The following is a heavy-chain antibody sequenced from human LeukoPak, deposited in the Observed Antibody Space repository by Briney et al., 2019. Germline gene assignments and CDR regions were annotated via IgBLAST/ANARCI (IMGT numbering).Heavy chain of an antibody. J-gene: IGHJ4*02. CDR2: INDSGRT. D-gene: IGHD3-22*01. Sequence: PSETLSLTCAVYGESLSGYYWTWIRQPPGKGLEWIGEINDSGRTSCNPSLKSRVTISVDTSKNQFSLKLRSVAAADTAVYYCASYYHDSSGYYQYYFDSWGQGTLVTVSS. V-gene: IGHV4-34*01. CDR3: ASYYHDSSGYYQYYFDS. CDR1: GESLSGYY.